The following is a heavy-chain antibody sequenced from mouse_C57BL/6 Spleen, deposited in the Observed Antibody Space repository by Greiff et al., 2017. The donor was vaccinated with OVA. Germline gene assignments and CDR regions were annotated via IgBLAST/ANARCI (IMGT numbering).Heavy chain of an antibody. Sequence: EVKLQESGPGLVKPSQSLSLTCSVTGYSITSGYYWNWIRQFPGNKLEWMGYISYDGSNNYNPSLKNRISITRDTSKNQFFLKLNSVTTEDTATYYCATTGTDYFDYWGQGTTLTVSS. V-gene: IGHV3-6*01. CDR1: GYSITSGYY. CDR3: ATTGTDYFDY. J-gene: IGHJ2*01. D-gene: IGHD4-1*02. CDR2: ISYDGSN.